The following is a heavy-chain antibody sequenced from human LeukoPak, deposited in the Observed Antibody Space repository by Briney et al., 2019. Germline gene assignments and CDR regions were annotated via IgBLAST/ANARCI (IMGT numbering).Heavy chain of an antibody. Sequence: QPGGSLRLSCAASGFTFTSYWMHWVRQAPGKGLVWVSRINSDGSSTSYADSVKGRFTISRDNAKNTLYLQMNSLRAEDTAVYYCARGDLIRITMIVVVITPGAYGMDVWGQGTTVTVSS. CDR3: ARGDLIRITMIVVVITPGAYGMDV. CDR1: GFTFTSYW. CDR2: INSDGSST. D-gene: IGHD3-22*01. V-gene: IGHV3-74*01. J-gene: IGHJ6*02.